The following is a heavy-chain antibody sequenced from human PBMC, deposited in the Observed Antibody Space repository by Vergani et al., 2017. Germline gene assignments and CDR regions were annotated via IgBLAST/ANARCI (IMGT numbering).Heavy chain of an antibody. CDR2: ISAYNGNT. CDR3: ARDWELRIPYCYYGMDV. J-gene: IGHJ6*02. Sequence: QVQLVQSGAEVKKPGSSVKVSCKASGGTFSSYTISWVRQAPGQGLEWMGRISAYNGNTNYAQKLQGRVTMTTDTSTSTAYMELRSLRSDDTAVYYCARDWELRIPYCYYGMDVWGQGTTVTVSS. V-gene: IGHV1-18*01. CDR1: GGTFSSYT. D-gene: IGHD1-26*01.